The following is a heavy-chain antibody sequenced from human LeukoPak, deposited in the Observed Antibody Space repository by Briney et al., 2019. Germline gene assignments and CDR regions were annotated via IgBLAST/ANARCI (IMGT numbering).Heavy chain of an antibody. V-gene: IGHV3-30*04. CDR1: GFTFSSYA. D-gene: IGHD4-17*01. J-gene: IGHJ4*02. Sequence: GGSLRLSCAASGFTFSSYAIHWVRQAPGKGLEWVAVISYDGDNKYYADSVKGRFTISRDNAKNSLYLQMNSLRAEDTAVYYCARDYDDYGDYDRGYYFDYWGQGTLVTVSS. CDR2: ISYDGDNK. CDR3: ARDYDDYGDYDRGYYFDY.